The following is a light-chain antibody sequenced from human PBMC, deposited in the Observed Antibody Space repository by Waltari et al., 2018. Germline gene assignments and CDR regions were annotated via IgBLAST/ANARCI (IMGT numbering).Light chain of an antibody. V-gene: IGKV3-15*01. Sequence: EIVMTQSPATLSVSPGERATLSCRASQSVSSNLAWYQQRPGQAPRLLISGASTRATGITARFSGSGSGTEFTLTISILQSEDFAVYYCQQYNDWPRTFGQGTRVEVK. CDR1: QSVSSN. CDR2: GAS. J-gene: IGKJ1*01. CDR3: QQYNDWPRT.